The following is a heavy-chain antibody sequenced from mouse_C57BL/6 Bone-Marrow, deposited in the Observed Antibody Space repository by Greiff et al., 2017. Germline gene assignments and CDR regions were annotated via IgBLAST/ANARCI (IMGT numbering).Heavy chain of an antibody. Sequence: EVKLMESGGGLVQSGRSLRLSCATSGFTFSDFYMEWVRQAPGKGLEWIAASRTKANDYTTEYSGSVKGRFIVSRDTSQSILYLQMIALRAEDSAIYYCARDEVYYAMGYWGQGTSVTVSS. V-gene: IGHV7-1*01. CDR2: SRTKANDYTT. CDR1: GFTFSDFY. CDR3: ARDEVYYAMGY. J-gene: IGHJ4*01.